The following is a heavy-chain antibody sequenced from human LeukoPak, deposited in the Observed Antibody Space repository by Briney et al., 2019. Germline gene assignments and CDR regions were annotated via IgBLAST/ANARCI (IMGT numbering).Heavy chain of an antibody. D-gene: IGHD6-13*01. CDR2: ISSSGSTI. CDR1: GFTFSDYY. Sequence: GGSLRLSCAASGFTFSDYYMSWIRQAPGKGLEWVSYISSSGSTIYYADSVKGRFTISRDNAKNSLYLQMNSLRAEDTAVFYCARYGFSTVWQGGWHAFDIWGQGTVVTVSS. V-gene: IGHV3-11*01. J-gene: IGHJ3*02. CDR3: ARYGFSTVWQGGWHAFDI.